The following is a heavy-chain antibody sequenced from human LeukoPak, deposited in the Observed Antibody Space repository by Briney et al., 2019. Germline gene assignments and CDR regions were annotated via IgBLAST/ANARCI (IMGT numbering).Heavy chain of an antibody. Sequence: ASVKVSCKASGYTFTRYGIIWVRQAPGQGLEWMGWISANNGNTNYARKLQGRVTMTTDTSTSTAYMELRSLRSDDTAVYYCARGDSGYDFAPFDYWGQGTLVTVSS. CDR2: ISANNGNT. CDR1: GYTFTRYG. J-gene: IGHJ4*02. V-gene: IGHV1-18*01. CDR3: ARGDSGYDFAPFDY. D-gene: IGHD5-12*01.